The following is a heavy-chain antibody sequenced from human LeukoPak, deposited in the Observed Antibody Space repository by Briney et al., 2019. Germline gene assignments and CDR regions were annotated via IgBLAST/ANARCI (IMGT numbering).Heavy chain of an antibody. J-gene: IGHJ4*02. V-gene: IGHV1-46*01. CDR3: ARTLSGSGISC. CDR2: INPGGDST. D-gene: IGHD3-10*01. Sequence: GASVKVPCKASGYTFTSYYMHWVRQAPGQGLEWMGIINPGGDSTNFAQNFQGRVTLTRDTSTSTVYMELSSLSSEDTAIYYCARTLSGSGISCWGQGTLVIVSS. CDR1: GYTFTSYY.